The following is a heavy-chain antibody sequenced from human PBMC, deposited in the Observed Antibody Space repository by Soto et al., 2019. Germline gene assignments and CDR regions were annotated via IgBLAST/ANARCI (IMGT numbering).Heavy chain of an antibody. CDR3: ARSQGGSSSLDIYYYYYYGMDV. CDR2: IIPIFGTA. CDR1: GGTFSSYA. D-gene: IGHD2-15*01. Sequence: QVQLVQSGAEVKKPGSSVKVSCKAPGGTFSSYAISWVRQAPGQGLEWMGGIIPIFGTANYAQKFQGRVTMTADGCTSTGYMELCSLRSEDTAVYYCARSQGGSSSLDIYYYYYYGMDVWGQGTTVTVSS. J-gene: IGHJ6*02. V-gene: IGHV1-69*01.